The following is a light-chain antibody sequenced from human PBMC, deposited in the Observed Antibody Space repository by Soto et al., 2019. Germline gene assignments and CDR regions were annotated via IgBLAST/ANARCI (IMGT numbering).Light chain of an antibody. CDR1: QSVSSTY. CDR2: GAS. Sequence: EIVLTQSPGTLSLSPGERATLSCRASQSVSSTYLAWYQQKPGQAPRLLIYGASNRATGIPDRFSGSGSGTDFTFTISRLEPEDFAVYYCQQYGGSRWTFGQGTKVDIK. V-gene: IGKV3-20*01. J-gene: IGKJ1*01. CDR3: QQYGGSRWT.